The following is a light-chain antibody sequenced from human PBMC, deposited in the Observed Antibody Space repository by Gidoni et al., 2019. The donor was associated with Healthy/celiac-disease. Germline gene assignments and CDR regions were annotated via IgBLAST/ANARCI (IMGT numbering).Light chain of an antibody. V-gene: IGKV3-20*01. CDR1: QSVSSSY. CDR3: QQYGSSPLT. CDR2: GAS. J-gene: IGKJ4*01. Sequence: ETVLTQSPGTLSLSPGARPTLSCSASQSVSSSYLAWYQQKPGQAPRLLIDGASSTATGVPDRFSGSGSGTDFTLTISRLEPEDFAVYYCQQYGSSPLTFGEGTKVEIK.